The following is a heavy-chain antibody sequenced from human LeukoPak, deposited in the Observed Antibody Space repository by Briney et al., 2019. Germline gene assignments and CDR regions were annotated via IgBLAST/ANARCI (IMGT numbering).Heavy chain of an antibody. CDR2: IYNTGST. CDR3: ARFSRSAGPDY. Sequence: SETLSLTCTVSGGSVSSYYWSWVRQPPGEGLEWIAYIYNTGSTNYNPSVKSRATISVDTSKNQFSLKLSSVTAADTAVYYCARFSRSAGPDYWGQGTLVTVSS. CDR1: GGSVSSYY. D-gene: IGHD2-15*01. V-gene: IGHV4-59*02. J-gene: IGHJ4*02.